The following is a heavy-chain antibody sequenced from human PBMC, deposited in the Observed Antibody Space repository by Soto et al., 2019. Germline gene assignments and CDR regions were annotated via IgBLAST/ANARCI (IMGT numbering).Heavy chain of an antibody. CDR2: IYWDDDK. V-gene: IGHV2-5*02. Sequence: QITLKESGPTLVKPTQTLTLTCTFSAFSLSTSGVGVGWIRQPPGKALEWLALIYWDDDKRYSSSLNSRLTITKDTSKNQVVLTMTNMDPVDTATYYCAHSRPPRLLDYWGQGTLVTVSS. CDR3: AHSRPPRLLDY. CDR1: AFSLSTSGVG. J-gene: IGHJ4*02. D-gene: IGHD6-6*01.